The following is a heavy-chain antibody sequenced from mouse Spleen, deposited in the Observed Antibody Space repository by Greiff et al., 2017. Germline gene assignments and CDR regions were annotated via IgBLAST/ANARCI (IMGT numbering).Heavy chain of an antibody. D-gene: IGHD1-1*01. J-gene: IGHJ4*01. CDR1: GYTFTSYT. CDR3: ARMNYGSSVYYAMDY. V-gene: IGHV1-4*01. CDR2: INPSSGYT. Sequence: QVQLKQSGAELARPGASVKMSCKASGYTFTSYTMHWVKQRPGQGLEWIGYINPSSGYTKYNQTFKDKATLTADKSPSTAYSQLSSLTSEDSAVYYWARMNYGSSVYYAMDYWGQGTSVTVSS.